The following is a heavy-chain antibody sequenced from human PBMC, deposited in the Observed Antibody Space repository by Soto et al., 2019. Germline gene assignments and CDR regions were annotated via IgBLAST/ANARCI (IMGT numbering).Heavy chain of an antibody. Sequence: GGSLRLSCSVSGFTFTNYAIHWVRQAPGKGLEYVSAISSNGGSTYYADSVKGRFTISRDNSKNTLYLQMSSLRVEDTAVYYCVNPNNGGHSAYFDYWGQGTLVTVSS. CDR1: GFTFTNYA. D-gene: IGHD2-21*01. CDR3: VNPNNGGHSAYFDY. J-gene: IGHJ4*02. V-gene: IGHV3-64D*06. CDR2: ISSNGGST.